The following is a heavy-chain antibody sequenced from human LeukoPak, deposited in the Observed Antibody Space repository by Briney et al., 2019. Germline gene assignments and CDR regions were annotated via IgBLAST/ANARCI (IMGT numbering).Heavy chain of an antibody. CDR2: IYYSGST. CDR3: ASVRSETDYYYYYMGV. J-gene: IGHJ6*03. V-gene: IGHV4-31*03. CDR1: GGSISSGGYY. D-gene: IGHD3-10*01. Sequence: PSETLSLTCTVSGGSISSGGYYWSWIRQHPGKGLEWIGYIYYSGSTYYNPSLKSRVTISVDTSKNQFSLKLSSVTAADTAVYYCASVRSETDYYYYYMGVWGKGTTVTVSS.